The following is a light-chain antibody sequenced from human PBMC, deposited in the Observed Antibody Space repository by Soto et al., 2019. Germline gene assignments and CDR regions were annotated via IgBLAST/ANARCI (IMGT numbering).Light chain of an antibody. CDR1: SSDVGSYNL. V-gene: IGLV2-23*02. J-gene: IGLJ2*01. CDR3: CSYAGSRVV. CDR2: EVS. Sequence: QSALTQPASVSGSPGQSITISCTGTSSDVGSYNLVSWYQQHPGKAPQLMIYEVSKRPSGVSNRFSGSKSGNTASLTISGLQAEDEADYYCCSYAGSRVVFGGGTKLTVL.